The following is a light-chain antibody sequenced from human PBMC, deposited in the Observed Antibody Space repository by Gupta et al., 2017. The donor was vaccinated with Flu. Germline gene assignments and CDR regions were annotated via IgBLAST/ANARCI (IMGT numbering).Light chain of an antibody. CDR1: QSVSSN. J-gene: IGKJ2*01. CDR2: GAS. CDR3: QQDNNWPYT. V-gene: IGKV3-15*01. Sequence: EIVMRQSPATLSVSPGERATSSCRASQSVSSNLAWYQQKPGQAPRLLIYGASTRATGIPARFRGSGSGTEFTLTISSLQSEDFAVYYCQQDNNWPYTFGQGTKMEIK.